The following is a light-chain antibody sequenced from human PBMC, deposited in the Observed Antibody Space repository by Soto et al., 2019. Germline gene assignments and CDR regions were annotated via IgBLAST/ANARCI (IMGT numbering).Light chain of an antibody. Sequence: DIQMTQSPSSLSASVGDRVTITCRASQSISSYLNWYQQKPGKAPKLLIYAASSLQSGVPSRFRGSGYGTDFTLTISSLQPEDFATYYCQQANSFPFTFGQGTRLEI. CDR2: AAS. V-gene: IGKV1-39*01. CDR1: QSISSY. CDR3: QQANSFPFT. J-gene: IGKJ5*01.